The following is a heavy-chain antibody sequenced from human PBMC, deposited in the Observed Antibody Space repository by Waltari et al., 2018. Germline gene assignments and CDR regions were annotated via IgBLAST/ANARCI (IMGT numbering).Heavy chain of an antibody. CDR1: GYSFTSYW. CDR2: ISPCASYT. CDR3: ARGIVSGNWFDP. Sequence: EVQLVQSGAEVKKPGESLKISCKGSGYSFTSYWIGWVRQMPGKGLEWMGIISPCASYTRNSPSFQGQVTISADQSSSTAYLQWSSLKASDTAMYYCARGIVSGNWFDPWGQGTLVTVSS. V-gene: IGHV5-51*01. D-gene: IGHD1-26*01. J-gene: IGHJ5*02.